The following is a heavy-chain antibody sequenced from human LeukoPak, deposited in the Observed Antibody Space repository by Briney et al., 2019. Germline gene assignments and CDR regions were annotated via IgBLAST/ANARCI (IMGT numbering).Heavy chain of an antibody. CDR1: GFTFSSYA. V-gene: IGHV3-23*01. CDR2: STGSGGTT. CDR3: AKLQSDGLRTYYGMDV. Sequence: PGGSLRLSCAASGFTFSSYAMTWVRRAPGKELEWVSGSTGSGGTTYYADTVMGRFTISRDNSKNTLYLQMNSLRAEDTAVYYCAKLQSDGLRTYYGMDVWGQGTAVTVSS. D-gene: IGHD4-17*01. J-gene: IGHJ6*02.